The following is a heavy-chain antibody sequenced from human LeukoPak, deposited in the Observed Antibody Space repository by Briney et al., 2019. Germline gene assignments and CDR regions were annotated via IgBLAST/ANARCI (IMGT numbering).Heavy chain of an antibody. D-gene: IGHD4-17*01. J-gene: IGHJ3*02. Sequence: SETLSLTCAVSGGSISSSNWWSWVRQPPGKGLGWIGEIYHSGSTNYNPSLKSRVTISVDKSKNQFSLKLSSVTAADTAVYYCASSYGDYLAFDIWGQGTMVTVSS. CDR3: ASSYGDYLAFDI. V-gene: IGHV4-4*02. CDR2: IYHSGST. CDR1: GGSISSSNW.